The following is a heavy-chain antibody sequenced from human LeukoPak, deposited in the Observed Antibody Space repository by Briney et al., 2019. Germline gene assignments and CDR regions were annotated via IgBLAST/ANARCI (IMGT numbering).Heavy chain of an antibody. Sequence: PGGSLRLSCAASGFTFSSYSMNWVRQAPGKGLEWVSYISSSSSTIYYADSVKGRFTISRDSSKNTVYMQMSSLRAEDTATYYCAKDYCRDGNCPFPFLDSWGQGTQVTVSS. CDR3: AKDYCRDGNCPFPFLDS. CDR2: ISSSSSTI. V-gene: IGHV3-48*01. J-gene: IGHJ4*02. CDR1: GFTFSSYS. D-gene: IGHD2-15*01.